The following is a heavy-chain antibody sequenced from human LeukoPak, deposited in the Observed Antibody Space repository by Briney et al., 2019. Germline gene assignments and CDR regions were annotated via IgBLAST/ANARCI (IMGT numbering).Heavy chain of an antibody. CDR3: ARGQFTFWYFDL. D-gene: IGHD3-16*01. J-gene: IGHJ2*01. CDR1: GGSFSGYY. Sequence: SETVSLTCAVYGGSFSGYYWRWIRQPPGKGLEWIGEINHSGSTNYNPSLKSRVTISVDTSKNQFSLKLSSVTAADTAVYYCARGQFTFWYFDLWGRGTPVTVSS. V-gene: IGHV4-34*01. CDR2: INHSGST.